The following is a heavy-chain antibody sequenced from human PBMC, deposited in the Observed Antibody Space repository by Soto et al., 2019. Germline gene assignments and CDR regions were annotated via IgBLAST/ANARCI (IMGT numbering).Heavy chain of an antibody. CDR1: GGSISSGDYY. CDR2: IYYSGST. Sequence: QVQLQESGPGLVKPSQTLSLTCTVSGGSISSGDYYWSWIRQPPGKGLEWIGYIYYSGSTYYNPSXXSRGTISVDTXXNXFXXKLSSVTAADTAVYYCARVSGDSSGAQYYYYGMDVWGQGTTVTVSS. D-gene: IGHD3-22*01. V-gene: IGHV4-30-4*01. J-gene: IGHJ6*02. CDR3: ARVSGDSSGAQYYYYGMDV.